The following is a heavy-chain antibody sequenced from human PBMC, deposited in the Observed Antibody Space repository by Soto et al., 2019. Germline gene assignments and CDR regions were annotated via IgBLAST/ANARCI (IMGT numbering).Heavy chain of an antibody. J-gene: IGHJ3*02. Sequence: PSETLSLTCTVSGGSVSSGSYYWSWIRQPPGKGLEWIGYIYYSGSTNYNPSLKSRVTISVDTSKNQFSLKLSSVTAADTAVYYCARYYDSSGYYYANDAFDIWGHGTMVTVSS. CDR3: ARYYDSSGYYYANDAFDI. CDR2: IYYSGST. V-gene: IGHV4-61*01. D-gene: IGHD3-22*01. CDR1: GGSVSSGSYY.